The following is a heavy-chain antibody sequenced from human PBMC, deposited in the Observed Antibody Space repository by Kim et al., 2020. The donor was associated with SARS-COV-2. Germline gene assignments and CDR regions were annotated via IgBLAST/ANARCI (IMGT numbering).Heavy chain of an antibody. V-gene: IGHV1-46*01. CDR2: INPSGGST. D-gene: IGHD4-17*01. Sequence: ASVKVSCKASGYTFTSYYMHWVRQAPGQGLEWMGIINPSGGSTSYAQKFQGRVTMTRDTSTSTVYMELSSLISEDTAVYYCARDTLPGTVTSDYYYYGMDVWGQGTTVTVSS. CDR1: GYTFTSYY. J-gene: IGHJ6*02. CDR3: ARDTLPGTVTSDYYYYGMDV.